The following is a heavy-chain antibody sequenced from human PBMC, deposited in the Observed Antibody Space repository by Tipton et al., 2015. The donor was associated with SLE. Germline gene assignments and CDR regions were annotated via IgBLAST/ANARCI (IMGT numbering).Heavy chain of an antibody. CDR2: IYYSGST. V-gene: IGHV4-59*08. CDR3: ARLHQTGDY. CDR1: GGSISSYY. Sequence: LRLSCTVSGGSISSYYWSWIRQPPGKGLEWIGYIYYSGSTNYNPSLKSRVTISVDTSKNQFSLKLSSVTAADTAVYYCARLHQTGDYWGQGTLVTVSS. D-gene: IGHD7-27*01. J-gene: IGHJ4*02.